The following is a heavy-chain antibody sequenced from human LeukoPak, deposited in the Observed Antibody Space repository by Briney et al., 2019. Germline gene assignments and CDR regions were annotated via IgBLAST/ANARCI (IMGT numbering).Heavy chain of an antibody. V-gene: IGHV4-59*01. CDR3: ARDGIAAAAENYFDY. CDR1: GGSLSSYY. J-gene: IGHJ4*02. D-gene: IGHD6-13*01. Sequence: SETLSLTCTVSGGSLSSYYWSWIRQPPGKGLEWIGYIYYSGSTNYNPSLKSRVTISVDTSKNQFSLKLSSVTAADTAVYYCARDGIAAAAENYFDYWGQGTLVTVSS. CDR2: IYYSGST.